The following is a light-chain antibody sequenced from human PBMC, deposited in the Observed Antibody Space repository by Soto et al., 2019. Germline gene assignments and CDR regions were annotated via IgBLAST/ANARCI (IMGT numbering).Light chain of an antibody. V-gene: IGLV2-14*03. CDR2: DVD. Sequence: QSVLTQPASLSGSPGQSMAISCTGTSSDVGAYNYASWYQQDAGKAPKLIIFDVDNRPSGVSDRFSGSKSGYTASLTISGLQAQDEADYYCCSYTTSNLYVFGTGTKVTVL. CDR1: SSDVGAYNY. CDR3: CSYTTSNLYV. J-gene: IGLJ1*01.